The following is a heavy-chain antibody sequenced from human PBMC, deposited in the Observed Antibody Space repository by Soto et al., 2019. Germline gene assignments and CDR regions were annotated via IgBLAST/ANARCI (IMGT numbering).Heavy chain of an antibody. D-gene: IGHD2-8*01. V-gene: IGHV4-30-4*01. CDR3: ARVRAREWHRPFQP. CDR2: IYHTGHT. Sequence: SETLSLTCAFSVGSINSGDFFCSWVRQPPWGGLEWIGSIYHTGHTYYTPSLKSRVAIRVDTTRNQFYLKMLSVTAADTAVYFCARVRAREWHRPFQPWGQGTLVIVS. J-gene: IGHJ1*01. CDR1: VGSINSGDFF.